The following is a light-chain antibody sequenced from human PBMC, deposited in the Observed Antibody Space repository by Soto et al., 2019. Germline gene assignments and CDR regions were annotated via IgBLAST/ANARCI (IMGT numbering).Light chain of an antibody. CDR2: GSS. Sequence: EVVLTQSPGTLSLSPGERATLSCRASQSVSNKYLAWYQQKPGQAPRLLIFGSSDRASGTPNRFSGSESGTEFTDTISRLEPDAFAVDDCQQYGSSTPYTFGQGTKLEIK. CDR3: QQYGSSTPYT. J-gene: IGKJ2*01. CDR1: QSVSNKY. V-gene: IGKV3-20*01.